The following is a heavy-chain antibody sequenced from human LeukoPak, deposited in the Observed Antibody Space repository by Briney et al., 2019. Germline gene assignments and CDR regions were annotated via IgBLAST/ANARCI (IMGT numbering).Heavy chain of an antibody. CDR3: ARGMFGDYRDAFDI. V-gene: IGHV4-31*03. CDR2: IYYGGST. J-gene: IGHJ3*02. D-gene: IGHD4-17*01. Sequence: SQTLSLTCTVSGGSISSGGYYWSWIRQHPGKGLEWIGYIYYGGSTYYNPSLKSRVTISVDTSKNQFSLKLSSVTAADTAVYYCARGMFGDYRDAFDIWGQGTMVTVSS. CDR1: GGSISSGGYY.